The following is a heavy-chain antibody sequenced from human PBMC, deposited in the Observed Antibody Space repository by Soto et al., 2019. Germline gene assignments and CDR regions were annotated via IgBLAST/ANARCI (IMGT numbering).Heavy chain of an antibody. D-gene: IGHD6-13*01. J-gene: IGHJ4*02. V-gene: IGHV3-11*05. CDR1: GFTFSDYY. Sequence: PGGSLRLSCAASGFTFSDYYMSWIRQAPGKGLEWVSYISSSSSYTNYADSVKGRFTISRDNAKNSLYLQMNSLRAEDTAVYYCARDLGIAAAGTDYWGQGTLVTVSS. CDR2: ISSSSSYT. CDR3: ARDLGIAAAGTDY.